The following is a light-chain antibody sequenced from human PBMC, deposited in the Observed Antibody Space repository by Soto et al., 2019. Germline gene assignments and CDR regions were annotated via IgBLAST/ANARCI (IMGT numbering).Light chain of an antibody. CDR3: QQHNSYSPRT. CDR1: QRIRGW. CDR2: GVS. Sequence: DIVMTQSPSTLAASVWDTVTITCRASQRIRGWLAWHQQKPGKAPKLLIYGVSALKRGVPARFSGSGSGTEFTTPTSNIQADDFATYYCQQHNSYSPRTFGQGTKVDIK. V-gene: IGKV1-5*01. J-gene: IGKJ1*01.